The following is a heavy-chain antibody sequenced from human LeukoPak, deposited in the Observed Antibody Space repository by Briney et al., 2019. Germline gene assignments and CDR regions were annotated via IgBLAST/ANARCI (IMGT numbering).Heavy chain of an antibody. Sequence: SETLSLTCAVYGESFSDYYWSWIRQPPGKGLEWIGSLYYSGSYYNPSLKSRVTISVDTSKNQFSLKLSSVTAADTAVYYCARVDVWGSSTSDYFDYWGEGTLVSVSS. J-gene: IGHJ4*02. D-gene: IGHD3-16*01. CDR3: ARVDVWGSSTSDYFDY. CDR1: GESFSDYY. CDR2: LYYSGS. V-gene: IGHV4-34*01.